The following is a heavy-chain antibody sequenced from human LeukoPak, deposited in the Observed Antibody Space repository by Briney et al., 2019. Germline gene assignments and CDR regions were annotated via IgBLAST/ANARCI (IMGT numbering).Heavy chain of an antibody. Sequence: PGGSLRLSCAASGFSFSDYSMNWVRQAPGKGLEWVSSISSSSSYIYYADSVKGRFTISRDNAKNSLYLQMNSLRAEDTAVYYCARGLEDWFDPWGQGTLVTVSS. CDR2: ISSSSSYI. V-gene: IGHV3-21*01. J-gene: IGHJ5*02. CDR1: GFSFSDYS. D-gene: IGHD1-1*01. CDR3: ARGLEDWFDP.